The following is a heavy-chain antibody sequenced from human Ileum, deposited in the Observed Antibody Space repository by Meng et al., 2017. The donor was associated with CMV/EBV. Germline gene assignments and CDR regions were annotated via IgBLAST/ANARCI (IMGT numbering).Heavy chain of an antibody. D-gene: IGHD2-21*01. CDR2: VNPKRGDT. CDR1: YTYNVFY. Sequence: YTYNVFYRHWVRQAPGQGLAWMGWVNPKRGDTNYAQKFQGRVTMTRDPSISTAYMELSGLRYDDTAVYYCARDGVVCGDTTCRGFFSWGQGTLVTVSS. V-gene: IGHV1-2*02. CDR3: ARDGVVCGDTTCRGFFS. J-gene: IGHJ5*02.